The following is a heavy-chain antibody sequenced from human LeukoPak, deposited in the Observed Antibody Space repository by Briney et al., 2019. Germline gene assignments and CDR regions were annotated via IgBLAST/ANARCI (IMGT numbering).Heavy chain of an antibody. Sequence: GESLRISCQGSGYSLTSYWISWVRRMPGKGLEWMGRIDPSDSYTNYSPSFQGHVTISADKSISTAYLQWSSLKASDTAMYYCATARASLTSFDYWGQGTLVTVSS. V-gene: IGHV5-10-1*01. CDR2: IDPSDSYT. J-gene: IGHJ4*02. D-gene: IGHD3-16*01. CDR1: GYSLTSYW. CDR3: ATARASLTSFDY.